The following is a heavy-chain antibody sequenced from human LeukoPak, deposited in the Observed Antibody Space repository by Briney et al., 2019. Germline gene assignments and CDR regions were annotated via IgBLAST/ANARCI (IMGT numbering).Heavy chain of an antibody. J-gene: IGHJ6*03. V-gene: IGHV1-2*02. D-gene: IGHD3-22*01. CDR2: INPNSGGT. Sequence: ASVKVSCKASGYTFTGYYMHWVRQAPGQGLEWMGWINPNSGGTNYAQKFQGRVTMTRDTSISTAYMELSRLRSDDTAVYYCARAYYDISGSYYYYYYMDVWGKGTTVTVSS. CDR3: ARAYYDISGSYYYYYYMDV. CDR1: GYTFTGYY.